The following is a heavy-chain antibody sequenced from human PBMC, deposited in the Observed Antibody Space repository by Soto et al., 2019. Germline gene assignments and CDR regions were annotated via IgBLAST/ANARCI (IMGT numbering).Heavy chain of an antibody. Sequence: PSETLRLTWTVSGGSITSHYWSWIMQPPGKGLEWIGDIHYSGSTNYNPSLKSRVTISTDTSKNQFSLNLSSVTAADTAVYYCARDPISARPFFDYWGQGTLVTVSS. CDR1: GGSITSHY. CDR3: ARDPISARPFFDY. V-gene: IGHV4-59*11. D-gene: IGHD6-6*01. J-gene: IGHJ4*02. CDR2: IHYSGST.